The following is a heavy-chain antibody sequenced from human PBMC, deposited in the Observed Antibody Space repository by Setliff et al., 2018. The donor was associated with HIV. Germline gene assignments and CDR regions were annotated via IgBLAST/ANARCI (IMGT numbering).Heavy chain of an antibody. CDR3: ASTKYYYDSRGASGFDY. D-gene: IGHD3-22*01. Sequence: SETLSLTCTVSGGSISSGNYYWSWIRQPAGKGLEWVGHIYSSGSTYYNPSLKSRLTISVDTSKNQFFLKFRSVTATDTALYSCASTKYYYDSRGASGFDYWGQGTLVTVSS. V-gene: IGHV4-61*09. CDR1: GGSISSGNYY. J-gene: IGHJ4*02. CDR2: IYSSGST.